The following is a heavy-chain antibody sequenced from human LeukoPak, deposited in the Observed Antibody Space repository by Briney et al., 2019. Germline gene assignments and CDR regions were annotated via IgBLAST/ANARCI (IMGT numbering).Heavy chain of an antibody. D-gene: IGHD5-18*01. CDR1: GFTFTSSV. CDR2: IVVGSGNT. Sequence: SVKVSCKASGFTFTSSVVQWVRQARGQRLEWIGWIVVGSGNTNYAQKFQERVTITRDMSTSTAYMELSSLRFEDTAVYYCARDIVMVTYWFDPWGQGTLVTVSS. CDR3: ARDIVMVTYWFDP. J-gene: IGHJ5*02. V-gene: IGHV1-58*01.